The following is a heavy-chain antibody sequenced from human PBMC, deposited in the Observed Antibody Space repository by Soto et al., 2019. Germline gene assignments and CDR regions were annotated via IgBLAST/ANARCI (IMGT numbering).Heavy chain of an antibody. Sequence: QVQLVQSGAEVKKPGASVKVSCKASGYTFTTYGINWMRQAPGQGLEWMGWISAYNGNTNYAQKLQGRVTMTTDPSTSTAYMELRSLRSDDTAVYYCARDRGQWLSKGEFDPWGQGTLVTVSS. CDR3: ARDRGQWLSKGEFDP. V-gene: IGHV1-18*01. CDR1: GYTFTTYG. D-gene: IGHD6-19*01. CDR2: ISAYNGNT. J-gene: IGHJ5*02.